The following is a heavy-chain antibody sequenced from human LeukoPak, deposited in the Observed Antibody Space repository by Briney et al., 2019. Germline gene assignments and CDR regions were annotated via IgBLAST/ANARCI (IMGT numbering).Heavy chain of an antibody. J-gene: IGHJ5*02. CDR1: GGSISSYY. D-gene: IGHD6-19*01. Sequence: SETLSLTCTVSGGSISSYYWSWIRQPPGKGLEWIGYIYYSGSTNYNPSLKSRVTISVDTSKNQFSLKLSSVTAADTAVYYCAKDTSSGWPNWFDPWGQGTLVTVSS. V-gene: IGHV4-59*01. CDR2: IYYSGST. CDR3: AKDTSSGWPNWFDP.